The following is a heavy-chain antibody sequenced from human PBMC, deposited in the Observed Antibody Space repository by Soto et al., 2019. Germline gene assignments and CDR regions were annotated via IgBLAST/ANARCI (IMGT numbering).Heavy chain of an antibody. CDR3: ARQGSY. CDR1: GVSISDTSYY. J-gene: IGHJ4*02. V-gene: IGHV4-39*01. CDR2: IYFNGKT. Sequence: SKTLSLTCNVSGVSISDTSYYWGWIRQPPGKGLEWIGTIYFNGKTFYNPSLKSRLTISVDTSKNQISLRLTSVTAADTAVYYCARQGSYWGQGTLVTVSS.